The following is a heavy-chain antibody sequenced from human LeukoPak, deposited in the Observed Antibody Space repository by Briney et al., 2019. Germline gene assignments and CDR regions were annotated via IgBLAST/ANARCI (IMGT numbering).Heavy chain of an antibody. V-gene: IGHV4-39*01. D-gene: IGHD6-6*01. CDR3: ARHGSSSSILFNYYYYMDV. CDR2: LYYSGTT. Sequence: PSETLSLTCPVSGGSSTISGHFFSWTRQPPGKGLEWIGTLYYSGTTYYNPSLKSRLTMSVDTSKNQFSLKVTSVTAADTAVYYCARHGSSSSILFNYYYYMDVWGKGTTVTVSS. CDR1: GGSSTISGHF. J-gene: IGHJ6*03.